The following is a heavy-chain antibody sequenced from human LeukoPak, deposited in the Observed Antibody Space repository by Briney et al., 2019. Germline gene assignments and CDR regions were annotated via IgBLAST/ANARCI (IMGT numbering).Heavy chain of an antibody. CDR3: ARAWSLDY. J-gene: IGHJ4*02. CDR2: INPTDSDA. V-gene: IGHV5-51*01. Sequence: GESLKISCKGSGYSFTTYWIGWVRQMPGKGLEWVGFINPTDSDATYRPSFQGQVIISADKSISTAYLQWSSLKASDTAMYYCARAWSLDYWGQGTLVTVS. CDR1: GYSFTTYW. D-gene: IGHD2-15*01.